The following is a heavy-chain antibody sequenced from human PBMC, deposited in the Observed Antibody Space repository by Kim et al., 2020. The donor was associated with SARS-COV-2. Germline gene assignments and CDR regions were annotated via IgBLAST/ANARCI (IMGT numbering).Heavy chain of an antibody. D-gene: IGHD3-10*01. Sequence: QGRVTMTRDTSTSTVYMELSSLRSEDTAVYYCARDIPYGSGSYYIYGMDVWGQGTTVTVSS. V-gene: IGHV1-46*01. J-gene: IGHJ6*02. CDR3: ARDIPYGSGSYYIYGMDV.